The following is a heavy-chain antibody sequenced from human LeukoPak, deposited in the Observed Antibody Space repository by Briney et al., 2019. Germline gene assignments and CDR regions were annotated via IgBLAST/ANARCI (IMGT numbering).Heavy chain of an antibody. CDR2: INAYNGNT. CDR1: GYTFTIYA. D-gene: IGHD2-2*01. CDR3: ARSPTVVVPAAITSYYFDY. V-gene: IGHV1-18*01. Sequence: ASVKVSCKASGYTFTIYAISWVRQAPGQGLEWVGWINAYNGNTNYAQKLQGRVTMTTDTSTSTAYMDLRSLRSDDTAVYYCARSPTVVVPAAITSYYFDYWGQGTLVTVSS. J-gene: IGHJ4*02.